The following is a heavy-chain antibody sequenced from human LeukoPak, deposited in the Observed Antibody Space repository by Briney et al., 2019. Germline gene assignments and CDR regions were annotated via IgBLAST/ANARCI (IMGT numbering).Heavy chain of an antibody. CDR3: AREPYVSGSLEHSFAP. J-gene: IGHJ5*02. Sequence: SQTLSLTCAISGDSVSSNSASWSWIRQSPSRGLEWLGRPYYRSKWCNDYALSVKGRITINPDTSKNQFSLQLNSVTPEDTAVYYCAREPYVSGSLEHSFAPWGQGNLVTVSS. CDR2: PYYRSKWCN. CDR1: GDSVSSNSAS. D-gene: IGHD3-10*01. V-gene: IGHV6-1*01.